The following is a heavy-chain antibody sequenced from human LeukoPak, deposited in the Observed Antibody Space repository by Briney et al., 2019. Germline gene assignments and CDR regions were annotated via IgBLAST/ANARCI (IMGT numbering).Heavy chain of an antibody. CDR2: ISAYNGNT. V-gene: IGHV1-18*01. CDR3: ARAITFGGVIIYATNYYFDY. D-gene: IGHD3-16*02. J-gene: IGHJ4*02. CDR1: GYTFTSSG. Sequence: ASVKVSCKASGYTFTSSGISWLRKAPGQGLEWMGWISAYNGNTNYAQKLQGRVTMTTDTSTSTAYMALRSLRSDDTAVYYCARAITFGGVIIYATNYYFDYWGEGTLVTVSS.